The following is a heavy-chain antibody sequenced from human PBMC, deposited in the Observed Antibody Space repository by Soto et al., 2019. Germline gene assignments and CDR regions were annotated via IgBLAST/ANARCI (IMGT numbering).Heavy chain of an antibody. D-gene: IGHD3-10*01. CDR1: GFTFSSYW. Sequence: ELQLVESGGALVQPGGSLRLSCAASGFTFSSYWMSWVRQAPGKGLEWVANIKQDGSDKYYVDSVKGRFTISRDNAENSLCLQMNSLRAEDTAVYYCARGGSACDIWGQGTMVTVSS. V-gene: IGHV3-7*01. J-gene: IGHJ3*02. CDR2: IKQDGSDK. CDR3: ARGGSACDI.